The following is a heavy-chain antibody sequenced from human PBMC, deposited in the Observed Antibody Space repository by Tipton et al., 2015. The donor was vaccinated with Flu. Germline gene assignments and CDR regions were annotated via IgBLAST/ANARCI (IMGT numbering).Heavy chain of an antibody. Sequence: SLRLSCAASGFILSNFWMSWVRQAPGKGLEWVANINQGGSEKYSVDSVKGRFTITRDNANNSLYLQMHSLRAEDTAVYYCATVNGYHQGRSWYFDLWGRGTLVTVSS. V-gene: IGHV3-7*01. D-gene: IGHD5-24*01. CDR3: ATVNGYHQGRSWYFDL. J-gene: IGHJ2*01. CDR1: GFILSNFW. CDR2: INQGGSEK.